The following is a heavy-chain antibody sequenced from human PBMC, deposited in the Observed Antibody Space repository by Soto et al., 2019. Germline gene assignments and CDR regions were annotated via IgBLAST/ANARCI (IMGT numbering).Heavy chain of an antibody. CDR3: AREGYCISTSCYLNDIYYYYGMDV. CDR1: GYTFTSYG. D-gene: IGHD2-2*01. J-gene: IGHJ6*02. CDR2: ISAYNGNT. V-gene: IGHV1-18*01. Sequence: QVQLVQSGAEVKKPGASVKVSCKASGYTFTSYGISWVRQAPGQGLEWMGWISAYNGNTNYAQKLQGRVTMTTDTSTSTAYMELRSLRSDDTAVYYCAREGYCISTSCYLNDIYYYYGMDVWGQGTTVTVSS.